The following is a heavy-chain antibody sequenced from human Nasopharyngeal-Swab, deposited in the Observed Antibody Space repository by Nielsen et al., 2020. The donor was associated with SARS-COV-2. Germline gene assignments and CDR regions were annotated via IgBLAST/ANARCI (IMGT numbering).Heavy chain of an antibody. CDR1: GGSISSGSYY. J-gene: IGHJ6*03. CDR3: ARGLRGVTTYYYYYYMDV. Sequence: LRLSCTVSGGSISSGSYYWSWLRQPAGKGLEWIGRIYTSGSTNYNPSPKSRVTISVDTSKNQFSLNLSSVTAADTAVYYCARGLRGVTTYYYYYYMDVWGKGTTVTVSS. V-gene: IGHV4-61*02. CDR2: IYTSGST. D-gene: IGHD4-17*01.